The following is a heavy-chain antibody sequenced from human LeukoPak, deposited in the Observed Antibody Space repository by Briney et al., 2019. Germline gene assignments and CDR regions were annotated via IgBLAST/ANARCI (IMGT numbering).Heavy chain of an antibody. J-gene: IGHJ4*02. CDR2: IYYSGST. D-gene: IGHD6-13*01. CDR3: ARDPEAAAGHFDY. Sequence: PSETLSLTCTVSGGSISSYYWSWIRQPPGKGLEWIGYIYYSGSTNYKPSLKSRVTISIDTSKNQFSLKLSSVTAADTAVYYCARDPEAAAGHFDYWGQGTLVTVSS. CDR1: GGSISSYY. V-gene: IGHV4-59*01.